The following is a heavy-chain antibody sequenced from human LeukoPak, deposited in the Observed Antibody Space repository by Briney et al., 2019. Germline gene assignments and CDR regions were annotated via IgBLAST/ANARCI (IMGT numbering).Heavy chain of an antibody. J-gene: IGHJ6*03. CDR2: IYHTGST. Sequence: PSETLSLTCTVSGYSISSGYYWAWIRQPPGKGLEWIGNIYHTGSTNYNPSLKSRVTISVDTSKNQFSLKLSSVTAADTAIYYCASGYGSGTYYCMDVWGKGTTVTVSS. CDR3: ASGYGSGTYYCMDV. V-gene: IGHV4-38-2*02. D-gene: IGHD3-10*01. CDR1: GYSISSGYY.